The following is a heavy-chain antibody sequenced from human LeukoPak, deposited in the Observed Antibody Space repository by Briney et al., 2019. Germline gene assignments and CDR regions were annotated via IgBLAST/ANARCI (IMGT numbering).Heavy chain of an antibody. Sequence: GGSLRLSCAASGFTFSSYNMNWVRQAPGKGLEWVSSISSSSSFIYYADSVKGRFTISRDNAKNSLYLQMNSLRAEDTAVYYCARFTIDAFDIWGQGTMVTVSS. CDR3: ARFTIDAFDI. V-gene: IGHV3-21*01. CDR2: ISSSSSFI. CDR1: GFTFSSYN. J-gene: IGHJ3*02. D-gene: IGHD3-3*01.